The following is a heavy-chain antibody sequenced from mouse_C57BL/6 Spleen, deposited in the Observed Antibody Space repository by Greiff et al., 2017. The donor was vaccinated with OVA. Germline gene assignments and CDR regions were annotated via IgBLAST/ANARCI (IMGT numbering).Heavy chain of an antibody. CDR1: GYSFTGYY. CDR2: INPSTGGT. CDR3: ARYYGNYERGIYYAMDY. Sequence: EVQLQQSGPELVKPGASVKISCKASGYSFTGYYMNWVKQSPEKSLEWIGEINPSTGGTTYNQKFKAKATLTVDKSSSTAYMQLKSLTSEDSAVYYCARYYGNYERGIYYAMDYWGQGTSVTVSS. J-gene: IGHJ4*01. V-gene: IGHV1-42*01. D-gene: IGHD2-1*01.